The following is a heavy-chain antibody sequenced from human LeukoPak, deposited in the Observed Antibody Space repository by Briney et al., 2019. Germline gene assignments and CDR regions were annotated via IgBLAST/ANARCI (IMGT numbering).Heavy chain of an antibody. CDR2: IIPIFGTA. CDR3: ARDRGPYQLCQHNWFDP. V-gene: IGHV1-69*05. Sequence: SVKVSCKASGGTLSSYAISWVRQAPGQGLEWMGRIIPIFGTANYAQKFQGRVTITTDKSTSTAYMELSSLRSEDTAVDYCARDRGPYQLCQHNWFDPWGQGTLVTVSS. CDR1: GGTLSSYA. D-gene: IGHD2-2*01. J-gene: IGHJ5*02.